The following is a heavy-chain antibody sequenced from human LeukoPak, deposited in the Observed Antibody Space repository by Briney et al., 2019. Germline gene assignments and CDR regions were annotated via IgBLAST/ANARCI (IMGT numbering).Heavy chain of an antibody. J-gene: IGHJ4*02. CDR1: GGTFSSYA. D-gene: IGHD1-26*01. Sequence: ASVKVSCKASGGTFSSYAISWVRQAPGQGLEWMGGIIPIFGTANYAQKFQGRVTITTDESTSTAYKELSSLRSEDTAVYYCARGPVGASFPIDYWGQGTLVTVSS. V-gene: IGHV1-69*05. CDR2: IIPIFGTA. CDR3: ARGPVGASFPIDY.